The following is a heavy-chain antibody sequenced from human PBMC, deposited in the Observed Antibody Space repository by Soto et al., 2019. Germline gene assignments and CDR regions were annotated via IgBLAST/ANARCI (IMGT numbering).Heavy chain of an antibody. CDR3: ARGYCSGGSCHSVDY. CDR1: GFTFSIYS. Sequence: AGGSLRLSCAASGFTFSIYSMNWVRQAPGKGLEWVSSISSSNSYIYYADSVKGRFTISRDNAKNSLYLQMNSLRAEDTAVYYCARGYCSGGSCHSVDYWGQGTLVTVSS. V-gene: IGHV3-21*01. D-gene: IGHD2-15*01. J-gene: IGHJ4*02. CDR2: ISSSNSYI.